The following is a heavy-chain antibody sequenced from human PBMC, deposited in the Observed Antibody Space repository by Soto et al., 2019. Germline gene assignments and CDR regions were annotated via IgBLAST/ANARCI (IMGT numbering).Heavy chain of an antibody. Sequence: SETLSLTCTVSGGSISSGGYYWSWIRQHPGKGLEWIGYIYYSGSTYYNPSLKSRVTISVDTSKNQFSLKLSSVTAADTAVYYCARDESEWFGEFQWGGAFDIWGQGTMVTVSS. CDR3: ARDESEWFGEFQWGGAFDI. J-gene: IGHJ3*02. D-gene: IGHD3-10*01. CDR2: IYYSGST. CDR1: GGSISSGGYY. V-gene: IGHV4-31*03.